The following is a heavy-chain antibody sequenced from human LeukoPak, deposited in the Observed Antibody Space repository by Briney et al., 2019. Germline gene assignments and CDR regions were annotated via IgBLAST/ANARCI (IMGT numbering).Heavy chain of an antibody. CDR1: GFTFSSYA. V-gene: IGHV3-23*01. Sequence: GGSLRLSCAASGFTFSSYAMSWLRQAPGKGLEWVSAISGSGGSTYYADSVKGRFTISRDNSKNTLYLQMNSLRAEDTAVYYCAKVLLWFGDFDYWGQGTLVTVSS. CDR3: AKVLLWFGDFDY. CDR2: ISGSGGST. J-gene: IGHJ4*02. D-gene: IGHD3-10*01.